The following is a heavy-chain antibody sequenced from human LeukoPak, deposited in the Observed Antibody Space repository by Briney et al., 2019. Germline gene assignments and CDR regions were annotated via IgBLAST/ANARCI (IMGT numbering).Heavy chain of an antibody. CDR3: AKDGSSAWNY. D-gene: IGHD3-22*01. V-gene: IGHV3-53*01. J-gene: IGHJ4*02. CDR2: IYSGGST. Sequence: GGSLRLSCAASGFTVSSNYMSWVRQAPGKGLEWVSIIYSGGSTFYADSVKGRFTISRDNAKNSLYLQMNSLRAEDTAVYYCAKDGSSAWNYWGQGTLVTVSS. CDR1: GFTVSSNY.